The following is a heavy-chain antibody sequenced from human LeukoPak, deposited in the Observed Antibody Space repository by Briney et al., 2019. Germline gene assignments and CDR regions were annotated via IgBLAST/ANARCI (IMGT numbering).Heavy chain of an antibody. D-gene: IGHD4-17*01. J-gene: IGHJ4*02. Sequence: GGSLRLSCAASGFTFSGSAMHLVRQASGKGLEWVGRIRSKANSYAAAYAASVKGRFTISRDDSKNTAYLQMNSLKTEDTAVYYCTRHQGYGDLGYWGQGTLVTVSS. CDR3: TRHQGYGDLGY. CDR2: IRSKANSYAA. V-gene: IGHV3-73*01. CDR1: GFTFSGSA.